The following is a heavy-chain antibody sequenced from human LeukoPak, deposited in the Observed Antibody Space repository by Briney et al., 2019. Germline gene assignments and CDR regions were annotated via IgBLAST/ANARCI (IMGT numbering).Heavy chain of an antibody. Sequence: ASVKVSCKASGYTFTKYDINWVRQATGQGLEWMGWMNPNNDNTGYAQKFQGRVTITRNSSISTAYMELSSLRSDDTAVYYCARVSATTVSTLDSWGQGTLVTVSS. CDR3: ARVSATTVSTLDS. D-gene: IGHD4-11*01. J-gene: IGHJ4*02. CDR2: MNPNNDNT. V-gene: IGHV1-8*03. CDR1: GYTFTKYD.